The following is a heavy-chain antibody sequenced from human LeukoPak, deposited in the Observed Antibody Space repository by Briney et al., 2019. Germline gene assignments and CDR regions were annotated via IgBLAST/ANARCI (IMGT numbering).Heavy chain of an antibody. CDR3: ARGLLLDSYGHISFDY. J-gene: IGHJ4*02. CDR2: IIPIFGTA. D-gene: IGHD5-18*01. Sequence: SVKVSCKAPGGTFSSYAISWVRQAPGQGLEWMGGIIPIFGTANYAQKFQGRVTITADESTSTAYMKLSSLRSEDTAVYYCARGLLLDSYGHISFDYWGRGTLVTVSS. V-gene: IGHV1-69*13. CDR1: GGTFSSYA.